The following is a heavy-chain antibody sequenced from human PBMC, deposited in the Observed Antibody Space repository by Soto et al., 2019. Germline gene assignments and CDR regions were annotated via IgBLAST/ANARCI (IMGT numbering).Heavy chain of an antibody. CDR1: GGSVSSGSYY. J-gene: IGHJ6*02. D-gene: IGHD6-19*01. Sequence: TSETQSLTCTVSGGSVSSGSYYWSWIRQPPGKGLEWIGYIYYSGSTNYNPSLKSRVTISVDTSKNQFSLKLSSVTAADTAVYYCARGIEGWYQGRYYYGMDVWGQGTTVTVSS. CDR2: IYYSGST. CDR3: ARGIEGWYQGRYYYGMDV. V-gene: IGHV4-61*01.